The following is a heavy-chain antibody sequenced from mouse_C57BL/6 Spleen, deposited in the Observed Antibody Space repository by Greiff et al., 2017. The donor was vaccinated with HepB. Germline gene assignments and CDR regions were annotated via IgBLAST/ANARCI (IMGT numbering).Heavy chain of an antibody. Sequence: QVQLQQPGAELVMPGASVKLSCKASGYTFTSYWMHWVKQRPGQGLEWIGEIDPSDSYTNYNQKFKGKSTLTVDKSSSTAYMQLSSLTSEDSAVYYCARVTTVVAFHYLDYWGQGTTLTVSS. V-gene: IGHV1-69*01. CDR2: IDPSDSYT. J-gene: IGHJ2*01. D-gene: IGHD1-1*01. CDR1: GYTFTSYW. CDR3: ARVTTVVAFHYLDY.